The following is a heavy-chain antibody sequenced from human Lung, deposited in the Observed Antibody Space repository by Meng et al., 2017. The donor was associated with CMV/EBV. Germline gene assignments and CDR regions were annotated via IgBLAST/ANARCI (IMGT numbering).Heavy chain of an antibody. D-gene: IGHD3-3*01. CDR3: ARDLRETYYYDFWSGYYPYYYYDGMDV. V-gene: IGHV3-48*03. CDR1: GFPFSSYE. CDR2: ISSSSSTI. Sequence: SLKIPCAASGFPFSSYEMNWVRQAPGKGLEWVSYISSSSSTIYYADSVKGRFTISRDNAKNSLYLQMNSLRAEDTAVYYCARDLRETYYYDFWSGYYPYYYYDGMDVWGQGTTVTVSS. J-gene: IGHJ6*02.